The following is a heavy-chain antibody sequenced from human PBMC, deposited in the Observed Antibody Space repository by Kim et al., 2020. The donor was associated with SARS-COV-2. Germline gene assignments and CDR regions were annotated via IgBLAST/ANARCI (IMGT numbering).Heavy chain of an antibody. V-gene: IGHV1-69*13. D-gene: IGHD6-19*01. CDR2: IIPIFGTA. CDR3: AREQCIAVMWEKGPGNYGMDV. J-gene: IGHJ6*02. Sequence: SVKVSCKASGGTFSSYAISWVRQAPGQGLEWMGGIIPIFGTAKYAQKFQGRVTITADESTSTAYMELSSLRSEDTAVYYCAREQCIAVMWEKGPGNYGMDVWGQGTTVTVSS. CDR1: GGTFSSYA.